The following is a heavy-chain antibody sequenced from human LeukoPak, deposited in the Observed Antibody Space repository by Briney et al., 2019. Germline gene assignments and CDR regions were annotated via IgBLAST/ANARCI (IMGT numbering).Heavy chain of an antibody. CDR3: ATPGPAGRLDAFDI. J-gene: IGHJ3*02. CDR2: FDPEDGET. Sequence: VASVKVSCKVSGYTITELSMHWVRQAPGKGLEWMGGFDPEDGETIYAQKFQGRVTMTEDTSTGTAYMELSSLRSEDTAVYYCATPGPAGRLDAFDIWGQGTMVTVSS. V-gene: IGHV1-24*01. CDR1: GYTITELS. D-gene: IGHD3-10*01.